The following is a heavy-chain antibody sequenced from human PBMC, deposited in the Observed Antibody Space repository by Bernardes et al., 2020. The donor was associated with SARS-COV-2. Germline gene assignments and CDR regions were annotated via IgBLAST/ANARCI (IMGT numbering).Heavy chain of an antibody. D-gene: IGHD6-13*01. CDR1: GFTFSSYG. Sequence: GGSLRLSCAASGFTFSSYGMHWVRQAPGKGLEWVAVISYDGSNKYYADSVKGRFTISRDNSKNTLYLQMNSLRAEDTAVYYCAKDRAAPSSSWTLYYYYYGMDVWGQGTTVTVSS. CDR2: ISYDGSNK. V-gene: IGHV3-30*18. CDR3: AKDRAAPSSSWTLYYYYYGMDV. J-gene: IGHJ6*02.